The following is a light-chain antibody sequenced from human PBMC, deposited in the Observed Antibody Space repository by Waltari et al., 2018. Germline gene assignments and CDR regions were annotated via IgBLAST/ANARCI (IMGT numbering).Light chain of an antibody. J-gene: IGKJ1*01. V-gene: IGKV3-11*01. CDR3: QQRANWPPGAA. CDR1: QSISNN. CDR2: DAS. Sequence: EIVLTQSPATLSLSPGERATLSCRASQSISNNLAWYQQKPGQAPRLVISDASNRATGIPARFSGSGSGTDFTLTISTLEPEDSAVYYCQQRANWPPGAAFGQGTKVEIK.